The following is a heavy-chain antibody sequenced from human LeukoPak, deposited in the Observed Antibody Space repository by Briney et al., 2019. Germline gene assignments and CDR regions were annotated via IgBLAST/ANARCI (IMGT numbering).Heavy chain of an antibody. CDR2: ISSDGSDT. CDR3: TTAPYHGDYVSWA. J-gene: IGHJ4*02. D-gene: IGHD4-17*01. V-gene: IGHV3-74*01. CDR1: GFTFSSYW. Sequence: GGSLRLSCAASGFTFSSYWMHWVRQAPGKGLVWVSRISSDGSDTTYADSVKGRFTISRDNAKKMLYLQMNGLRVDDTAVYYCTTAPYHGDYVSWAWGQGTLATVSS.